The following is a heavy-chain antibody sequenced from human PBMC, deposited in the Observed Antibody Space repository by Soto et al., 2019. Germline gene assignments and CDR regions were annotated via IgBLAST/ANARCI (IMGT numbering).Heavy chain of an antibody. Sequence: PGESLKISCQGSGYSFSTSWIGWVRQMPGKGLEWMGIIYPGDSDTRYSPSFQGQVTISADKSISTAFLQWSSLKASDTATYYCARTTIAGIRGYFDYWGQETLVTVSS. D-gene: IGHD2-21*01. CDR3: ARTTIAGIRGYFDY. J-gene: IGHJ4*02. V-gene: IGHV5-51*01. CDR2: IYPGDSDT. CDR1: GYSFSTSW.